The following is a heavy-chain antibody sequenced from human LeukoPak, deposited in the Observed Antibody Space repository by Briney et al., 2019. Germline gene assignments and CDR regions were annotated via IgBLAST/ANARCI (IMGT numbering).Heavy chain of an antibody. V-gene: IGHV3-53*01. CDR1: GFTVSSNY. CDR3: ARGVREGSLDY. J-gene: IGHJ4*02. Sequence: GGSLRLSCAASGFTVSSNYMSWVRHAPGKGLEWVSVIYSGGSTYYADSAKGRFTISRDNSKNTLYLQMKSLRVEDTAVYYCARGVREGSLDYWGQGTLVTVSS. D-gene: IGHD5-24*01. CDR2: IYSGGST.